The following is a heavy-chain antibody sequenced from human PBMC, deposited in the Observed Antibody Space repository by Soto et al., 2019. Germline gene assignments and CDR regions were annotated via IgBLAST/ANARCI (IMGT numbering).Heavy chain of an antibody. Sequence: PGESLKISCKGSGYSFTSYWIGWVRQMPGKGLEWMGIIYPGDSDTRYSPSFQGQVTISADKSISTAYLQWSSLKASDTAVYYCARDVIGHDNYETIGYYFDHWGPGTLVTVSS. J-gene: IGHJ4*02. V-gene: IGHV5-51*01. CDR1: GYSFTSYW. CDR3: ARDVIGHDNYETIGYYFDH. D-gene: IGHD3-16*01. CDR2: IYPGDSDT.